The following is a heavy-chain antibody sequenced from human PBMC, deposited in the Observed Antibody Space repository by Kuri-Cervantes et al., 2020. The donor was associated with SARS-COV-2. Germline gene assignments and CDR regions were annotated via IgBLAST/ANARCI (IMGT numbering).Heavy chain of an antibody. V-gene: IGHV1-46*01. J-gene: IGHJ4*02. CDR1: GGTFTSYY. Sequence: ASVKVSCKASGGTFTSYYMHWVRQAPGQGLEWMGIINPSGGSTSYAQKFQGRVTMTRDTSTSTVYMELSSLRSEDTAVYYCARDVFPAYYYDSSGPTPGMWWGQGTLVTVSS. D-gene: IGHD3-22*01. CDR2: INPSGGST. CDR3: ARDVFPAYYYDSSGPTPGMW.